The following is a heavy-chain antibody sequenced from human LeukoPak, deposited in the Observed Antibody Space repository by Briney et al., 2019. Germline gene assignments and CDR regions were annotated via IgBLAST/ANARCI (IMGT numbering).Heavy chain of an antibody. V-gene: IGHV4-34*01. CDR2: INHSGST. CDR3: ARGDYYGSPKVVAA. Sequence: PSETLSLTCAVYGGSFSGYYWSWIRQPPGKGLEWIGEINHSGSTNYNPSLKSRVTISVDTSKNQFSLKLNSVTAADTAVYYCARGDYYGSPKVVAAWGQGTLVTVSS. D-gene: IGHD3-10*01. J-gene: IGHJ5*02. CDR1: GGSFSGYY.